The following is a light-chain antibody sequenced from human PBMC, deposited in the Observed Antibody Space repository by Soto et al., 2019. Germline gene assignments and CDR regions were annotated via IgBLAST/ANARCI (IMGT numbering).Light chain of an antibody. V-gene: IGLV2-23*02. Sequence: QSALTQPASVSGSPAQSITISCTGTSSDVGSYNLVSWYQQHPGKAPKLMIYEVSKRPSGVSNRFSGSKSGNTASLTISGLQAEDEADYYCCSYAGSSTPYVFGTGTKLTVL. CDR2: EVS. CDR3: CSYAGSSTPYV. CDR1: SSDVGSYNL. J-gene: IGLJ1*01.